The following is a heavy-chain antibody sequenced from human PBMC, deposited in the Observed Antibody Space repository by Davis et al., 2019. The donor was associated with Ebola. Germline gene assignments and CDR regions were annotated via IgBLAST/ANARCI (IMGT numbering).Heavy chain of an antibody. V-gene: IGHV3-48*02. D-gene: IGHD1-1*01. J-gene: IGHJ4*02. CDR2: ISSSSSTI. CDR1: GFTFSSYS. Sequence: GESLKISCAASGFTFSSYSMNWVRQAPGKGLEWVSYISSSSSTIYYADSVKGRFTISRDNAKNSLYLQMNSLRDEDTAVYYCAKRTAGSQAFVDYWGQGTLVTVSS. CDR3: AKRTAGSQAFVDY.